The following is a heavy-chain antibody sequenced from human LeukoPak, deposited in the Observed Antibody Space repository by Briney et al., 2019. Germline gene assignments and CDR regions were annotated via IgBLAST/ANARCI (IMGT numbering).Heavy chain of an antibody. Sequence: GGSLRLSCAASGFAFSRYWMHWVRQAPGKGLLWVSRINSDGSNTLYADSVKGRFTVSRDNAKNTLYLQMGSLRADDTAVYYCATANYSLDVWGQGTTVTVSS. J-gene: IGHJ6*02. CDR3: ATANYSLDV. V-gene: IGHV3-74*01. CDR1: GFAFSRYW. CDR2: INSDGSNT.